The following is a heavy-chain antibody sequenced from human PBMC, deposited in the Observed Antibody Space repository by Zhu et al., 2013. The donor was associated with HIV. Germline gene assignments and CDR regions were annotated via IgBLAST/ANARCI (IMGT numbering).Heavy chain of an antibody. Sequence: VQLVQSGAEVKKPGASVKVSCKASGYTFTSYDITWVRQATGQGLEWMGWMSAYNDYTDYAQKFKGRVTMTIDIYTSTFYMDLARLRFDDTAVYYCARDKERGFPGSFDLWGRGTPVSVSS. CDR2: MSAYNDYT. D-gene: IGHD2-15*01. CDR3: ARDKERGFPGSFDL. J-gene: IGHJ2*01. CDR1: GYTFTSYD. V-gene: IGHV1-18*01.